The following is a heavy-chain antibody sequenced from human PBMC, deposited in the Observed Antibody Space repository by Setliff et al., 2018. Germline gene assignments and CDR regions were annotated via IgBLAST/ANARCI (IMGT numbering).Heavy chain of an antibody. Sequence: SETLRLSCAASGFTFSSYWMTWVRQPPGKGLEWIGSIYYSGSTFYNLFLESRVTMSVDTSKNQFSLKLSSVTAADTAVYYCARNWNYIKSSWYFDLWGRGTLVTVSS. CDR1: GFTFSSYW. CDR3: ARNWNYIKSSWYFDL. V-gene: IGHV4-39*01. CDR2: IYYSGST. J-gene: IGHJ2*01. D-gene: IGHD1-7*01.